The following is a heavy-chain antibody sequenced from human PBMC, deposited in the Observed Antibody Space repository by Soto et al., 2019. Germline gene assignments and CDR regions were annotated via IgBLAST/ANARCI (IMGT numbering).Heavy chain of an antibody. CDR2: ISGSGGST. D-gene: IGHD4-17*01. V-gene: IGHV3-23*01. CDR3: AKDRYGDYGGIDY. CDR1: GFTFSNYA. Sequence: GGSLRLSCAASGFTFSNYAVTWVRQAPGKGLEWVSTISGSGGSTYYADSVKGRFTISRDNSKNTLYLQMNSLRAEDTAVYYCAKDRYGDYGGIDYWGQGTMVTVSS. J-gene: IGHJ4*02.